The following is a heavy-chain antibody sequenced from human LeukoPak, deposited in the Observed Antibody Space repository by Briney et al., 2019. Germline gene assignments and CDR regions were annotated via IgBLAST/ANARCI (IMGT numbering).Heavy chain of an antibody. D-gene: IGHD1-26*01. J-gene: IGHJ4*02. V-gene: IGHV3-30-3*01. CDR1: GFTFSSYA. CDR3: ARDVGYYFDY. Sequence: GGSLRLSCAASGFTFSSYAMHWVRQAPGKGLEWVAVISYDGSNKYYADSVKGRFTISRDNSKNTLYLQMNSLRAEDTAVYYCARDVGYYFDYWGQGTLVTVSS. CDR2: ISYDGSNK.